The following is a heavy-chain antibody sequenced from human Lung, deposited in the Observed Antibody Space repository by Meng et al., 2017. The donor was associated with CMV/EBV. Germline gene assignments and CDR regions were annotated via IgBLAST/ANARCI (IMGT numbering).Heavy chain of an antibody. V-gene: IGHV3-7*04. CDR2: INQDGSQK. D-gene: IGHD6-13*01. CDR1: GFTFSSHW. CDR3: ARVAAAGRGMDV. Sequence: SCAASGFTFSSHWMTWVRQAPGKGLEWVANINQDGSQKNYVDSVKGRFTISRDNAKNSLFLQMNSLRAEDTAVYYCARVAAAGRGMDVWGQGPTVTVSS. J-gene: IGHJ6*02.